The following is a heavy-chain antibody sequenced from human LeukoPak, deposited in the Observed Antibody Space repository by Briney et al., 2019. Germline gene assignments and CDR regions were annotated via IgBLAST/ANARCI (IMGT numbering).Heavy chain of an antibody. CDR3: ARVTVTTLYGYYGMDV. V-gene: IGHV3-11*01. Sequence: PGGSLRLSCAASGFIFSDYSMSWMRQAPGKGLEWVSYITSSDNTIYYADSVKGRFTISRDNTKNSLYLQMNSLRAEDTAVYYCARVTVTTLYGYYGMDVWGQGTTVTVSS. D-gene: IGHD4-17*01. CDR2: ITSSDNTI. CDR1: GFIFSDYS. J-gene: IGHJ6*02.